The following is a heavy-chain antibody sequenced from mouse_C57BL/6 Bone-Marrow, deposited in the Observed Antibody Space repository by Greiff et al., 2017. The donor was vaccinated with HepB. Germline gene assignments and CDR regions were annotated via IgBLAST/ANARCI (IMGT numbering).Heavy chain of an antibody. J-gene: IGHJ4*01. CDR1: GFTFSDYG. CDR2: ISSGSSTI. Sequence: VQLMESGGGLVKPGGSLKLSCAASGFTFSDYGMHWVRQAPEKGLEWVAYISSGSSTIYYADTVKGRFTISRDNAKNTLFLQMTSLRSEDTAMYYCARDGYYVGDYWGQGTSVTVSS. D-gene: IGHD2-3*01. V-gene: IGHV5-17*01. CDR3: ARDGYYVGDY.